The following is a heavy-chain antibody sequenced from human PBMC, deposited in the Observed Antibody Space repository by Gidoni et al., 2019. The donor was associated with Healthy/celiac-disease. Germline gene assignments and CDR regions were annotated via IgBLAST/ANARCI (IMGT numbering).Heavy chain of an antibody. D-gene: IGHD3-10*01. CDR1: GYTFTSYD. J-gene: IGHJ4*02. CDR2: MNPNRGNR. Sequence: QVQLVQSGPEVKKPGASVKVSCKASGYTFTSYDIHWVRQATGQGPAWLGWMNPNRGNRCYAQKFQGRVTMTRNTSIRTAYMELSSLRSEDTAVYYCAREYGSASGVDYWGQGTLVTVSS. V-gene: IGHV1-8*01. CDR3: AREYGSASGVDY.